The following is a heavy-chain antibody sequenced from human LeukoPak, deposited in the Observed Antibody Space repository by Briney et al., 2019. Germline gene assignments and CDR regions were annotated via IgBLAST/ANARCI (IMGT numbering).Heavy chain of an antibody. D-gene: IGHD3-16*01. J-gene: IGHJ6*02. CDR3: ARDWGYYYYYGMDV. CDR2: ISSSSSYI. V-gene: IGHV3-21*01. Sequence: GGSLRLSCAASGFTFSSYSMNWVRQAPGKGMEWVSSISSSSSYIYYADSVKGRFTISRDNAKNSLYLQMNSLRAEDTAVYYCARDWGYYYYYGMDVWGQGTTVTVSS. CDR1: GFTFSSYS.